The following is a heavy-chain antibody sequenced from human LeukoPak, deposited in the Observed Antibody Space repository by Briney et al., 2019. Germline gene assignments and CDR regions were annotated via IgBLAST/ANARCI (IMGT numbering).Heavy chain of an antibody. D-gene: IGHD3-10*01. V-gene: IGHV1-3*01. CDR2: INAGNGNT. CDR3: ARDSGSGSYYNKDAFDI. Sequence: ASVKVFCKASGYTFTSYAMHWVRQAPGQRLEWMGWINAGNGNTKYAQKLQGRVTMTTDTSTSTAYMELRSLRSDDTAVYYCARDSGSGSYYNKDAFDIWGQGTMVTVSS. J-gene: IGHJ3*02. CDR1: GYTFTSYA.